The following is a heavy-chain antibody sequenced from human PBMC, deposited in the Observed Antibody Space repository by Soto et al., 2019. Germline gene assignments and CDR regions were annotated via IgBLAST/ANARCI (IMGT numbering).Heavy chain of an antibody. D-gene: IGHD3-16*01. CDR1: RYSISSGNW. CDR3: GRLPRLGDPFDY. Sequence: NPSETLSPTCTVSRYSISSGNWWGWIRQPPGKGLEWLGYMSYSGTTYYNPSLKSRVTMSVDASKNQFSLRLSSVTAVDTAVYYCGRLPRLGDPFDYWGQGILVTVSS. J-gene: IGHJ4*02. V-gene: IGHV4-28*01. CDR2: MSYSGTT.